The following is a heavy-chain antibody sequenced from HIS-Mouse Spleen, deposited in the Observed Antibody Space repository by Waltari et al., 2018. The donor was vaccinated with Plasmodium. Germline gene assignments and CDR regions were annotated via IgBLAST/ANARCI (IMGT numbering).Heavy chain of an antibody. CDR3: TRLSLEAKESN. V-gene: IGHV3-73*01. CDR1: GFTFSGLA. CDR2: IRSKANSYAT. Sequence: EVQLVESGGGLVQPGGSLTLSCAASGFTFSGLAMHWVRLASGKGREWVGRIRSKANSYATAYAASVKGRFTISRDDSKNTAYLQMNSLKTEDTAVYYCTRLSLEAKESNWGQGTLVTVSS. J-gene: IGHJ4*02.